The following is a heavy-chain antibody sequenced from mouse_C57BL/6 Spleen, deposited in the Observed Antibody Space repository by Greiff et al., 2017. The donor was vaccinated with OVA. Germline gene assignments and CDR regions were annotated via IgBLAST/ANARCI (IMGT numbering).Heavy chain of an antibody. D-gene: IGHD3-2*02. V-gene: IGHV1-69*01. J-gene: IGHJ3*01. Sequence: QVQLQQPGAELVMPGASVKLSCKASGYTFTSYWMHWVKQRPGQGLEWIGEIDPSDSYTNSNQKFKGKSTLTVDKSSSTAYMQLSSLTSEDSAVYYCARRGNSSGYVRGFAYWGQGTLVTVSA. CDR1: GYTFTSYW. CDR3: ARRGNSSGYVRGFAY. CDR2: IDPSDSYT.